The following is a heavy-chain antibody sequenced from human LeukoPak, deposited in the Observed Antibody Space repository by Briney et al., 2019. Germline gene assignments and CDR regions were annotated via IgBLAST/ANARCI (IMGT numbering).Heavy chain of an antibody. Sequence: ASVKVSCKASGYTFTGCYMHWVRQAPGQGFEWMGRINPNSGGTNYAQKFQGRVTMTRDTSISTAYMELSRLRSDDTAVYYCARDGSGWYEDFDYWGQGTLVTVSS. CDR1: GYTFTGCY. CDR3: ARDGSGWYEDFDY. D-gene: IGHD6-19*01. J-gene: IGHJ4*02. CDR2: INPNSGGT. V-gene: IGHV1-2*06.